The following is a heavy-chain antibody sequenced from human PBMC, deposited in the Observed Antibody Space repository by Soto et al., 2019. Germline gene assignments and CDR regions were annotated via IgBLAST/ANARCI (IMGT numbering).Heavy chain of an antibody. Sequence: SETLSLTCAVSGGSISSCGYYWSLIRQHPGKGLEWIGYIYYSGSTYYNPSLKSRVTISVDTSKNQFSLKLSSVTAADTAVYYCAKIAVAGLEDNWFDPWGQGTLVTVSS. CDR3: AKIAVAGLEDNWFDP. CDR2: IYYSGST. CDR1: GGSISSCGYY. J-gene: IGHJ5*02. D-gene: IGHD6-19*01. V-gene: IGHV4-31*11.